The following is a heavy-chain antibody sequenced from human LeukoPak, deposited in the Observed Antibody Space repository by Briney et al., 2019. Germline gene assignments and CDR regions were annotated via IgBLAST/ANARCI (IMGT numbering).Heavy chain of an antibody. Sequence: KASETLSLTCTVSGGSISSSSYYWGWIRQPPGKGLEWIGSIYYSGSTYYNPSLKSRVTISVDTSKNQFSLKLSSVTAADTAVYYCARDRGYCTNGVCLNWFDPWGQGTLVTVSS. D-gene: IGHD2-8*01. J-gene: IGHJ5*02. CDR2: IYYSGST. CDR3: ARDRGYCTNGVCLNWFDP. V-gene: IGHV4-39*07. CDR1: GGSISSSSYY.